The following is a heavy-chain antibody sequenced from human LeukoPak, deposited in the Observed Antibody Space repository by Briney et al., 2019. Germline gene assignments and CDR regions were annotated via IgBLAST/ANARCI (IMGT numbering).Heavy chain of an antibody. CDR3: AKLPIVVVVAATWWFDP. Sequence: GGSLRLSCAASGFTFSSYAMSWVRQAAGKGLEWGSGISGSGGSTYYADSVKGRFTISRDNSKNTLYLQMNSLRAEDTAVYYCAKLPIVVVVAATWWFDPWGQGTLVTVSS. V-gene: IGHV3-23*01. CDR1: GFTFSSYA. CDR2: ISGSGGST. J-gene: IGHJ5*02. D-gene: IGHD2-15*01.